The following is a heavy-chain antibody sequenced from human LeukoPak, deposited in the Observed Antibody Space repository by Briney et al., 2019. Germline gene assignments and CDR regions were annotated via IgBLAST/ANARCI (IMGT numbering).Heavy chain of an antibody. J-gene: IGHJ6*03. Sequence: SETLSLTCIVSGGSISSGGYYWSWIRQHPGKGLEWIGYIYYSGSTYHNPSLKSRVTISVDTSKNQFSLKLSSVTAADTAVYYCARLAAEKYYYYYMDVWGKGTTVTVSS. CDR3: ARLAAEKYYYYYMDV. CDR1: GGSISSGGYY. V-gene: IGHV4-31*03. D-gene: IGHD2-15*01. CDR2: IYYSGST.